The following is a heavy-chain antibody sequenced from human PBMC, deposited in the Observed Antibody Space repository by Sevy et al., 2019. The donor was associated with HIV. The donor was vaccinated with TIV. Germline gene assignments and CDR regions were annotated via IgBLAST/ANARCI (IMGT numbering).Heavy chain of an antibody. J-gene: IGHJ4*02. CDR3: ARLPHYYDSSGYSDY. CDR2: INPNSGGT. V-gene: IGHV1-2*02. CDR1: GYTFTGYY. D-gene: IGHD3-22*01. Sequence: ASVKVSCKASGYTFTGYYMHWVRQAPGQGLEWMGWINPNSGGTNYAQKFQGRVTMTRDTSISTAYMELSRLRSDDTAVYYCARLPHYYDSSGYSDYWGQRTLVTVSS.